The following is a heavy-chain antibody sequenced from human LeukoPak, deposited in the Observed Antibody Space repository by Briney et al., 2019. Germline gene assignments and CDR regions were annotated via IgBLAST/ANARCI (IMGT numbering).Heavy chain of an antibody. V-gene: IGHV1-69*01. D-gene: IGHD3-10*01. CDR2: IIPIFGTA. J-gene: IGHJ4*02. Sequence: SVKVSCKASGGTFSSYAISWVRQAPGQGLEWRGGIIPIFGTANYAQKFQGRVTITADESTSTAYMELSSLRSEDTAVYYCASTTYYYGSGSYYPLRWGQGTLVTVSS. CDR1: GGTFSSYA. CDR3: ASTTYYYGSGSYYPLR.